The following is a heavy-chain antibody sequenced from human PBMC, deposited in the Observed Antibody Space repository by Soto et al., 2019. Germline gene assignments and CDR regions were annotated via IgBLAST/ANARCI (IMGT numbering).Heavy chain of an antibody. D-gene: IGHD5-12*01. V-gene: IGHV3-30*04. CDR2: ISHDGSNE. CDR3: ARDRWLRGLIGY. Sequence: QVQLVESGGGVVQPGRSLRLSCETSGFTFSDYALHWVRQAPGKGLECVTLISHDGSNEYYADSVKGRFIISRDTSKNTVYLQMNNLTAEDTAVYYCARDRWLRGLIGYWGQGTLVTVSS. J-gene: IGHJ4*02. CDR1: GFTFSDYA.